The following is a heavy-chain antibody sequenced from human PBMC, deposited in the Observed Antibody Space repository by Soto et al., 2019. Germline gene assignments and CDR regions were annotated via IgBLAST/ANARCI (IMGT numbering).Heavy chain of an antibody. CDR3: ALVAARRSSGMDV. J-gene: IGHJ6*02. Sequence: SETLSLTCTVSGVSVSSFYWSWIWQPAGKGLEWIGRIHSSGSTNQNPSLKSRVTMSVDTSNNQFSLKVSSVTAADTAVYYCALVAARRSSGMDVWGQVTTVTVSS. D-gene: IGHD6-6*01. CDR1: GVSVSSFY. CDR2: IHSSGST. V-gene: IGHV4-4*07.